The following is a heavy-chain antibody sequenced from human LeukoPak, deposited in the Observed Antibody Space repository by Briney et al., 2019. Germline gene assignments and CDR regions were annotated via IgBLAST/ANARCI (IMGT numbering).Heavy chain of an antibody. CDR2: ISGSGGST. D-gene: IGHD3-22*01. Sequence: PGGSLRLSCTASGFTFSINAMSWVRQAPGKGLEWVSGISGSGGSTYYADSVRGRFTISRDNSKNTLYLHVNSLRAEDTAIYYCARGFYYESSVYSIPFDYWGKGTLVTVSS. CDR3: ARGFYYESSVYSIPFDY. J-gene: IGHJ4*02. V-gene: IGHV3-23*01. CDR1: GFTFSINA.